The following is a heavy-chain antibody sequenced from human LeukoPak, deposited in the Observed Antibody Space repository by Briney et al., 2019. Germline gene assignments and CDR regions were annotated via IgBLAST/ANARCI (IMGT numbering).Heavy chain of an antibody. CDR2: IYSGGTT. D-gene: IGHD4-17*01. J-gene: IGHJ6*02. Sequence: GGSLRLSCAASGITVSSNYMSWVRQPPGKGLEWVSIIYSGGTTYYADSVQGRFTISRDNSKNTVYLQMNSLRVEDTAVYYCARNPRTTGKSNYGMDVWGQGTTVTVSS. V-gene: IGHV3-53*01. CDR1: GITVSSNY. CDR3: ARNPRTTGKSNYGMDV.